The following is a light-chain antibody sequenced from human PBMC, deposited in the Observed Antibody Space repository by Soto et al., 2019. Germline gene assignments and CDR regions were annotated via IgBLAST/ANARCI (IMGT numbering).Light chain of an antibody. Sequence: EIVLTQSPATLSLSPGERATLSCRASQSVSSYLAWYQQKPGQAPRLLIYDASNRATGIPARFSGSGSGTDLTLTISSLEPEDFAVYYCKQRSNWPGTFGQGTKVEIK. V-gene: IGKV3-11*01. CDR1: QSVSSY. J-gene: IGKJ1*01. CDR2: DAS. CDR3: KQRSNWPGT.